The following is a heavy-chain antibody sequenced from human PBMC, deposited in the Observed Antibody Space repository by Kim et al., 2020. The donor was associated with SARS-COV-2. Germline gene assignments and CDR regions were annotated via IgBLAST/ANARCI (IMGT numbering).Heavy chain of an antibody. V-gene: IGHV4-39*01. J-gene: IGHJ6*02. Sequence: SETLSLTCTVSGGSISSSSYYWGWIRQPPGKGLEWIGSIYYSGSTYYNPSLKSRVTISVDTSKNQFSLKLSSVTAADTAVYYCARPIRIPSSGGPYYYYGIDVWCQGTTVTVSS. CDR3: ARPIRIPSSGGPYYYYGIDV. D-gene: IGHD6-19*01. CDR2: IYYSGST. CDR1: GGSISSSSYY.